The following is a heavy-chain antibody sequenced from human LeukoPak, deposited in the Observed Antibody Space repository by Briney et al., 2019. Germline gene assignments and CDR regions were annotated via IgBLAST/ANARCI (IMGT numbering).Heavy chain of an antibody. Sequence: SETLSLTCTVSGYSISSGYYWGWIRQPPGKGLEWIGSIYHSGSTNYNPSLKSRVTISVDTSKNQFSLKLSSVTAADTAVYYCARSTVTRFDPWGQGTLVTVSS. CDR3: ARSTVTRFDP. CDR2: IYHSGST. J-gene: IGHJ5*02. CDR1: GYSISSGYY. V-gene: IGHV4-38-2*02. D-gene: IGHD4-11*01.